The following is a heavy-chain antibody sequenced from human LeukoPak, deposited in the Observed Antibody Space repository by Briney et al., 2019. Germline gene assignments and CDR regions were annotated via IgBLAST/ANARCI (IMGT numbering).Heavy chain of an antibody. J-gene: IGHJ4*02. D-gene: IGHD6-19*01. CDR3: ARHYIQYSSGWTGFDY. V-gene: IGHV5-51*01. CDR2: IYPGDSDT. Sequence: GESLKISCKGFGYTFTSYWIGWVRQMPGKGLEWMGIIYPGDSDTRYSPSFQGQVTMSADKSISTAYLQWSSLKASDTATYYCARHYIQYSSGWTGFDYWGQGTLVTVSS. CDR1: GYTFTSYW.